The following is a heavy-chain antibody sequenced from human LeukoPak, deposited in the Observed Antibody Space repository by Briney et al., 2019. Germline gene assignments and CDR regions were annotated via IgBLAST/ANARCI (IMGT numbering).Heavy chain of an antibody. D-gene: IGHD4/OR15-4a*01. CDR1: GGSFSGYY. Sequence: SETLSLTCAVYGGSFSGYYWSWIRQPPGKGLEWIGEINHSGSTNYNPSLKSRVTISVDTSKNQFSLKLSSVTAADTAVYYCARVSRLGRGGHGAIDYWGQGTLVTVSS. CDR3: ARVSRLGRGGHGAIDY. V-gene: IGHV4-34*01. J-gene: IGHJ4*02. CDR2: INHSGST.